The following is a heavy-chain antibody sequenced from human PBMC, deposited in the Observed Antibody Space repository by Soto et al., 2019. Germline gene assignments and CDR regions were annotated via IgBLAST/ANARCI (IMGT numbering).Heavy chain of an antibody. J-gene: IGHJ6*02. CDR1: GFTFSSYV. CDR2: ISYDGSYK. CDR3: AKDPEGSCRSTSCYTYLGLDV. Sequence: GGSLRLSCAASGFTFSSYVMHWVRQAPGKGLEWVAVISYDGSYKYYADSVKGRFTISRDNSKHTLYLQMSSLRVEDTAVYYCAKDPEGSCRSTSCYTYLGLDVWGQGSRVTVSS. D-gene: IGHD2-2*01. V-gene: IGHV3-30*18.